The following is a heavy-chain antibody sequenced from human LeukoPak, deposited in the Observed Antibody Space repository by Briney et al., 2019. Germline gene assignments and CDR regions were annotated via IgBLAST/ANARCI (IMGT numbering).Heavy chain of an antibody. J-gene: IGHJ6*03. V-gene: IGHV4-31*03. CDR1: GGSISSGGYY. D-gene: IGHD6-6*01. CDR2: IYYSGST. CDR3: AREKSDSSSSAGYYYYYYMDV. Sequence: SQTLSLTCTVSGGSISSGGYYWSWIRQHPGKGLEWIGYIYYSGSTYYNPSLKSRVTISVDTSKNQFSPKLSSVTAADTAVYYCAREKSDSSSSAGYYYYYYMDVWGKGTTVTVSS.